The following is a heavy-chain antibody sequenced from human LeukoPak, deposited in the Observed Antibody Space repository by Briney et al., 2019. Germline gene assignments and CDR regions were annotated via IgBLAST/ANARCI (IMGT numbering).Heavy chain of an antibody. Sequence: RSLRLSCEASGFTSNTYGMHWARQAPGKGLEWLAVISHDERNKYYADSVKGRFTISRDKSKNTLYLQMSSLRPEDTAVYYCANGAVYCTSPKYPTGSAPSCFAHWGQGTLVTVSS. D-gene: IGHD2-2*01. CDR1: GFTSNTYG. V-gene: IGHV3-30*18. CDR2: ISHDERNK. CDR3: ANGAVYCTSPKYPTGSAPSCFAH. J-gene: IGHJ4*02.